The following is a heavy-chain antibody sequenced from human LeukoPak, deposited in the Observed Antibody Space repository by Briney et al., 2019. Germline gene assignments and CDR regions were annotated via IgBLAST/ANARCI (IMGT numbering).Heavy chain of an antibody. CDR3: ASMRKDAYCGGDCYSFDY. J-gene: IGHJ4*02. D-gene: IGHD2-21*02. V-gene: IGHV5-51*01. CDR1: GYSFTSYW. Sequence: GESLKISCKGSGYSFTSYWIGWVRQMPGKGLEWMGIIYPGDSDTRYSPSFQGQVTISADKSISTAYLQWSSLKASDTAMYYCASMRKDAYCGGDCYSFDYWGQGTLVPVSS. CDR2: IYPGDSDT.